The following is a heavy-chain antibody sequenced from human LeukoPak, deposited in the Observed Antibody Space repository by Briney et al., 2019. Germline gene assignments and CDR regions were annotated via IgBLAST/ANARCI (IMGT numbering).Heavy chain of an antibody. Sequence: SETLSLTCAVYGGSFSGYYWGWIRQPPGKGLEWIGEINHSGSTNYNPSLKSRVTMSVDTSKNQFSLKLSSVTAADTAVYYCARVPITIFGVVTRKFDYWGQGTLVTVSS. CDR3: ARVPITIFGVVTRKFDY. CDR2: INHSGST. CDR1: GGSFSGYY. J-gene: IGHJ4*02. D-gene: IGHD3-3*01. V-gene: IGHV4-34*01.